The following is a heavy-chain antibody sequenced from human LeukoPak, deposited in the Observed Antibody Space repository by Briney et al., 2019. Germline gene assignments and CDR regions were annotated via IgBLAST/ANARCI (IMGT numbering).Heavy chain of an antibody. Sequence: GGSLRLSCAASGFTSSSYNMNWVRQAPGKGLEWVSYISNSSSTIYYADSVKGRFTISRDNAKNSLYLQMNSLRDEDTAVYYCARPGATHWYFDLWGRGTLVTVSS. D-gene: IGHD1-1*01. CDR1: GFTSSSYN. CDR2: ISNSSSTI. CDR3: ARPGATHWYFDL. V-gene: IGHV3-48*02. J-gene: IGHJ2*01.